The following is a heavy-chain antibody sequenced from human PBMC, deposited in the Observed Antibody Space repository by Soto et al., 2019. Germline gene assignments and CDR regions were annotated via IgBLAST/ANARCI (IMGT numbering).Heavy chain of an antibody. D-gene: IGHD4-17*01. CDR3: AHPRGYGVFDAYDI. CDR1: GFTFSTYA. J-gene: IGHJ3*02. Sequence: GSLRLSCAASGFTFSTYAMSWVRQAPGKGLEWVSAISASGGTTYYADTVKGRLTISRDNSINALYLQINSLRIEDTAVYYCAHPRGYGVFDAYDIWGQGTMVTVSS. CDR2: ISASGGTT. V-gene: IGHV3-23*01.